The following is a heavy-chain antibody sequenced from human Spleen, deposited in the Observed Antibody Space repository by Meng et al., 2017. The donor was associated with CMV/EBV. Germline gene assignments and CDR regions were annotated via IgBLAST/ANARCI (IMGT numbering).Heavy chain of an antibody. Sequence: GESLKISCAASGFTVSSNYMSWIRQAPGKGLEWVSYISSSGTAIYYADSVNGRFTISRDNAKSSLYLQMTSLRAEDTAVYYCARSPPLGDLPLDYWGQGTLVTVSS. CDR3: ARSPPLGDLPLDY. CDR1: GFTVSSNY. CDR2: ISSSGTAI. D-gene: IGHD3-16*01. J-gene: IGHJ4*02. V-gene: IGHV3-11*01.